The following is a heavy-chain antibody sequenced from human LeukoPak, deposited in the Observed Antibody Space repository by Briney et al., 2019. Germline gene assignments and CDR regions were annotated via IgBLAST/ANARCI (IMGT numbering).Heavy chain of an antibody. Sequence: KCSQTLSLTCGISGDSVSSNSAAWNWIRQSPSRGLEWLGRTYYRSKWYNDYAVSVKSRITINPDTSKNQFSLQLNSVTPEDTAVYYCARMGQGLEYYYYGMDVWGQGTTVTVSS. D-gene: IGHD1-1*01. CDR2: TYYRSKWYN. CDR3: ARMGQGLEYYYYGMDV. V-gene: IGHV6-1*01. CDR1: GDSVSSNSAA. J-gene: IGHJ6*02.